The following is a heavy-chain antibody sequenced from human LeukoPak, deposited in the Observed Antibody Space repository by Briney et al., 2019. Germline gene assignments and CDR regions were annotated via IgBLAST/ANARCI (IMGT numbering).Heavy chain of an antibody. CDR1: GFTFRTYA. D-gene: IGHD3-10*01. CDR3: ARYYGSGSPPFDS. V-gene: IGHV3-21*01. J-gene: IGHJ4*02. CDR2: ISDSTTYI. Sequence: GGSLRLSCAASGFTFRTYATNWVRQAPGKGLEWVSSISDSTTYIYYADSVKGRFTISRDNAKNSLYLQMNSLRAEDTAVYYCARYYGSGSPPFDSWGQGTLVTVSS.